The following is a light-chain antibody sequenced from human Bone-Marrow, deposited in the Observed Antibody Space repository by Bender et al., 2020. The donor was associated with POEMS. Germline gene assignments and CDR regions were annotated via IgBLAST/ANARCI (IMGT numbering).Light chain of an antibody. Sequence: QSALTQPASVSGSPGQSITISCTGTSSDVGSYNLVSWYQQHPGSAPKLIIYEVTKRPSGVPDRFSGSKSGNTASLTVSGLQAEDEADYYCSSYANNNNLLFGGGTRLTVL. CDR1: SSDVGSYNL. V-gene: IGLV2-14*02. CDR2: EVT. CDR3: SSYANNNNLL. J-gene: IGLJ2*01.